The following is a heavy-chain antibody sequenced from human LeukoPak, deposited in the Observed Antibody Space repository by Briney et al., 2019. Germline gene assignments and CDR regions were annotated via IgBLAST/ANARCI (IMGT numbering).Heavy chain of an antibody. Sequence: PSETLSLTCTVSGYSISSDYYWAWIRQPPGKGLEWIGSIYYSGSTYYNPSLKSRVTMSVDTSKNQFSLKLSSVTAADTAVYYCARDYAETYYYDSSGYSGTTYYFDYWGQGTLVTVSS. V-gene: IGHV4-38-2*02. D-gene: IGHD3-22*01. J-gene: IGHJ4*02. CDR2: IYYSGST. CDR3: ARDYAETYYYDSSGYSGTTYYFDY. CDR1: GYSISSDYY.